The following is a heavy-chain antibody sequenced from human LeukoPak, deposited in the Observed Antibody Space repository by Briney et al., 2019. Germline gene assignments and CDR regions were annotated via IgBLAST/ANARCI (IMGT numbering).Heavy chain of an antibody. CDR3: ARGGDAFDI. CDR1: GGSFSGYY. CDR2: VNHSGST. Sequence: PSETLSLTCAVYGGSFSGYYWSWIRQPPGKGLEWIGEVNHSGSTNYNPSLKSRVTISVDTSKNQFSLKLSSVTAADTAVYYCARGGDAFDIWGQGTMVTVSS. V-gene: IGHV4-34*01. J-gene: IGHJ3*02.